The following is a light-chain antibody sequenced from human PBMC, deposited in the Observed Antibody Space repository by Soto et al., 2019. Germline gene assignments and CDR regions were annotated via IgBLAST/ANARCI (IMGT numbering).Light chain of an antibody. V-gene: IGKV1-39*01. CDR2: GAS. J-gene: IGKJ2*01. CDR3: QQGYSTPRT. Sequence: DIQMTQSPYSLSASVGDRVTITCRASQSISSNLNWYQQKPGKAPKLLIYGASSLQSGVPSRFSGSGSGTDVTLIISSLQPEDFATYYCQQGYSTPRTFGQGTKLEIK. CDR1: QSISSN.